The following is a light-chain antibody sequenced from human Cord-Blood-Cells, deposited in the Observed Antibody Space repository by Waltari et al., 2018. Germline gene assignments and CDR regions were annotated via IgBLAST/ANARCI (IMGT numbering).Light chain of an antibody. CDR3: QQYNSYSPP. CDR1: QRISSW. CDR2: DAA. V-gene: IGKV1-5*01. Sequence: DIQMTPSPSTLSASLGDRITTTCRASQRISSWLAWYQQKPGKAPKRLIIDAASLESGVPSGCISSGSGAEYTIPISSLQADDFSTDYCQQYNSYSPPFGQGTKVEIK. J-gene: IGKJ1*01.